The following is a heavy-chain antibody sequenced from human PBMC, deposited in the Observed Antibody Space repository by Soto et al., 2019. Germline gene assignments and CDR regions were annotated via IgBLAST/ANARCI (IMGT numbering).Heavy chain of an antibody. Sequence: GASVKVSCKASGYTFITYGISWVRQAPGQGLEWIGWISSYNGNTNYAQKLQGRVTTTTDTSTTTAYMELRSLRSDDTAVYYCARDRPTSSIRARDYYYAMDVWGQGTTVTVSS. CDR3: ARDRPTSSIRARDYYYAMDV. V-gene: IGHV1-18*01. J-gene: IGHJ6*02. CDR2: ISSYNGNT. D-gene: IGHD6-6*01. CDR1: GYTFITYG.